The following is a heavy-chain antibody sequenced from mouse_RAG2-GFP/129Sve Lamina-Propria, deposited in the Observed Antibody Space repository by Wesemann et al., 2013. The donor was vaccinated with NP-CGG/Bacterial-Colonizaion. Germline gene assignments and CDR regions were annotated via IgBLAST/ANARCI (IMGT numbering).Heavy chain of an antibody. CDR2: ISGGGGNT. Sequence: SWVRQTPEKRLEWVATISGGGGNTYYPDSVKGRFTISRDNAKNTLYLQMSSLRSEDTALYYCARHYGSSYFDYWGQGTTLTVSS. V-gene: IGHV5-9*01. CDR3: ARHYGSSYFDY. D-gene: IGHD1-1*01. J-gene: IGHJ2*01.